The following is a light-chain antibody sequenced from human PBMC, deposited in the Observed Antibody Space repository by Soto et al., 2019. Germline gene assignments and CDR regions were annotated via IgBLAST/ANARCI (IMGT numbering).Light chain of an antibody. CDR3: QQYDTSPRT. V-gene: IGKV3-20*01. CDR2: GAS. CDR1: QTLRGRY. Sequence: ETVMTQSPATLSFAPGERATLSSRASQTLRGRYLAWYQQKPGQAPRLLIYGASTRATGIPDRFSGSGSGTDFTLTISRLEPEDFAVYYCQQYDTSPRTFGQGTKVDIK. J-gene: IGKJ1*01.